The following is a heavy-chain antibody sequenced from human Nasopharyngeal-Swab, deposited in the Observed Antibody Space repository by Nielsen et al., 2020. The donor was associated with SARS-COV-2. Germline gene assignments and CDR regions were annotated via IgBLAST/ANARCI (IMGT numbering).Heavy chain of an antibody. J-gene: IGHJ6*03. CDR2: ISSSSSYI. Sequence: GESLKISCAASGFTFSSYSMNWVRQAPGKGLEWVSSISSSSSYIYYADLVKGRFTISRDNAKNSLYLQMNSLRAEDTAVYYCARDRTNDYYYYMDVWGKGTTVTVSS. CDR1: GFTFSSYS. D-gene: IGHD1-1*01. V-gene: IGHV3-21*01. CDR3: ARDRTNDYYYYMDV.